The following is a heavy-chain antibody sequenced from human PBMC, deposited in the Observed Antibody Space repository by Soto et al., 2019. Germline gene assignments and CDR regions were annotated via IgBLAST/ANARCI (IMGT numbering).Heavy chain of an antibody. CDR3: ARARQYGVGNRWFDP. V-gene: IGHV4-30-2*01. Sequence: PSETLSLTCAVSGGSISSGGGYSWSWIRQPPGRGLEWIGYIYHSESTYYNPSLKSRVTLSVDRSKNLFSLSLISLTAADTAVYYCARARQYGVGNRWFDPWGQGALVTV. CDR2: IYHSEST. J-gene: IGHJ5*02. CDR1: GGSISSGGGYS. D-gene: IGHD3-10*01.